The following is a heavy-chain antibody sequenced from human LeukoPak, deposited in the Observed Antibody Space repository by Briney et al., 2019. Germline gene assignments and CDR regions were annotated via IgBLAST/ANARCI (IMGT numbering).Heavy chain of an antibody. Sequence: SETLSLTCTVSGYSISSGYYWGWIRQPPGKGLEWIGSIYHSGSTYYNPSLKSRVTISVDTSKNQFSLKLSSVTAADTAVYYCARVDYYGSGSIDYWGQGTLVTVSS. CDR1: GYSISSGYY. CDR2: IYHSGST. J-gene: IGHJ4*02. CDR3: ARVDYYGSGSIDY. D-gene: IGHD3-10*01. V-gene: IGHV4-38-2*02.